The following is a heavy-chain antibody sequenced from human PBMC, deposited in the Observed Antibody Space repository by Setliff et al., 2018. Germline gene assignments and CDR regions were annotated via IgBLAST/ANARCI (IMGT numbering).Heavy chain of an antibody. Sequence: PAETLSLTCTVSGVSISSGDYYWSWIRQPPGKGLEWIGYIYYSGSTYYNPSLKSRVTISVDTSKNQFSLKLSSVTAADTAVYYCARDRAYGDGYYYYGMDVWGQGTTVTVSS. CDR3: ARDRAYGDGYYYYGMDV. V-gene: IGHV4-30-4*08. J-gene: IGHJ6*02. D-gene: IGHD4-17*01. CDR1: GVSISSGDYY. CDR2: IYYSGST.